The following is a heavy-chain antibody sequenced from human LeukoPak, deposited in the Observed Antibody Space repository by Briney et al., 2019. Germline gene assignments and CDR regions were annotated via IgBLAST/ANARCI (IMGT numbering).Heavy chain of an antibody. Sequence: GGSLRLSCAASGFSLSRYSLHWARQSPGKGLEWVAVIPYHGGSTKYADSVEGRFTISRDNSKNIVYLEMNSLTTGDTAIYYCARPSPAYKWELPFDLWGQGTLVTVSS. CDR1: GFSLSRYS. V-gene: IGHV3-30-3*01. D-gene: IGHD1-26*01. CDR3: ARPSPAYKWELPFDL. CDR2: IPYHGGST. J-gene: IGHJ5*02.